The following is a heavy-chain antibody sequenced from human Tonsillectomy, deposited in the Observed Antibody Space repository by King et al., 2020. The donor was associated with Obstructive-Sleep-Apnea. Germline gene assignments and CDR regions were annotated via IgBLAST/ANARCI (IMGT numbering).Heavy chain of an antibody. CDR2: IKKDGSEK. CDR3: ARDQGISGTNGWYFDI. D-gene: IGHD2-15*01. J-gene: IGHJ2*01. V-gene: IGHV3-7*03. CDR1: GFTFKNFW. Sequence: VQLVESGGGLGQPGGALRLSCVASGFTFKNFWMSWGRQDPGRGLGWGAGIKKDGSEKHSVDSVKGRFTISQDNAKNTLYLPLNSLRAEDTAMYYCARDQGISGTNGWYFDIWGRGTLVTVSS.